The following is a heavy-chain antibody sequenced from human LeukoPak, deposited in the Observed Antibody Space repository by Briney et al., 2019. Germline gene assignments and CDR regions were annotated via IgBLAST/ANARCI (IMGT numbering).Heavy chain of an antibody. CDR2: IYYSGST. CDR3: ASIPLRRGDWYFNY. CDR1: GGSISSYC. V-gene: IGHV4-59*01. Sequence: PSETLSLTCSVSGGSISSYCWSWIRQSPEKGVEWIGYIYYSGSTNYNPSLKSRVTISVDTSKKQVSLNLSSVTAADTAVYYCASIPLRRGDWYFNYWGQGTLVSVSS. D-gene: IGHD2-21*02. J-gene: IGHJ4*02.